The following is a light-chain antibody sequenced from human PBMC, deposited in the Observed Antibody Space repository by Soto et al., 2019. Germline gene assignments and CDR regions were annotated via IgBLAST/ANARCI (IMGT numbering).Light chain of an antibody. CDR1: QSLVYSDGNTY. CDR3: MQGTHPYT. Sequence: DVVMTQSPLSLPVTLGQPASISCRSSQSLVYSDGNTYLNWFQQRPGQSPRRLIHKVSNRDSGVPDRFSGSGSGPDFTLKISRVEAEDVGVYYCMQGTHPYTFGQGTKLEI. V-gene: IGKV2-30*01. CDR2: KVS. J-gene: IGKJ2*01.